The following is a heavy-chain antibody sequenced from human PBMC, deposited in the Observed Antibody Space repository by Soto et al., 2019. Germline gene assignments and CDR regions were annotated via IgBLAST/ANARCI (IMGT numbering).Heavy chain of an antibody. V-gene: IGHV4-34*01. D-gene: IGHD3-16*02. CDR3: ARATPFYDYVWGSYRLDY. J-gene: IGHJ4*02. CDR1: GGSFSGYY. CDR2: INHSGST. Sequence: QVQLQQWGAGLLKPSETLSLTCAVYGGSFSGYYWSWIRQPPGKGLEWIGEINHSGSTNYNPSLKSRVTISVDTSKNQFSLKLSSVTAADTAVYYWARATPFYDYVWGSYRLDYWGQGTLVTVSS.